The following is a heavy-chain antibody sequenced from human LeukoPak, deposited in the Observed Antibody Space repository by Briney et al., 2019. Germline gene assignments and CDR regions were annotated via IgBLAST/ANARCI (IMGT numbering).Heavy chain of an antibody. V-gene: IGHV1-18*01. CDR1: GYTFITYG. J-gene: IGHJ6*03. Sequence: ASVKVSCKASGYTFITYGISWVRQAPGQGLEWMGWISGYNSNTKYAQKLQGRVTMTTDTSTSTAYMELRSLRSDDTAVYYCARSLIVVVTANKYYYYMDVWGKGTTVTVSS. D-gene: IGHD2-21*02. CDR2: ISGYNSNT. CDR3: ARSLIVVVTANKYYYYMDV.